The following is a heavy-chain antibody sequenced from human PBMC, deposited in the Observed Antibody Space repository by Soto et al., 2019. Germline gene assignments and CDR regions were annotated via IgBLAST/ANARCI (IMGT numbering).Heavy chain of an antibody. D-gene: IGHD5-12*01. CDR1: GFTFSSYE. CDR2: ISSSSTII. J-gene: IGHJ3*02. Sequence: GGSLRLSCAASGFTFSSYEMDWVRQAPGKGLEWVAHISSSSTIIYYGDSVKGRFTISRDNADNSLYLQMNSLRAEDTAVYYCTKEKAVIHSGYDAFDIWGRGTMVTVSS. V-gene: IGHV3-48*03. CDR3: TKEKAVIHSGYDAFDI.